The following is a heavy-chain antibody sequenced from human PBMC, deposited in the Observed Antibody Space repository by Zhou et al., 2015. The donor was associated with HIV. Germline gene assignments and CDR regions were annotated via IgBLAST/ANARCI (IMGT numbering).Heavy chain of an antibody. Sequence: QVQLEQSGAEVKKPGASVKVSCKASGYSFSDYYMHWVRQAPGQGLEWLGWFNPNSGGTYYAQKFQGRVTMTRATSVSIGYMELSRLRPDDTAVYYCATGGRIGDQGRFFQHWGQGTLVTGLL. J-gene: IGHJ1*01. D-gene: IGHD2-2*01. V-gene: IGHV1-2*02. CDR3: ATGGRIGDQGRFFQH. CDR2: FNPNSGGT. CDR1: GYSFSDYY.